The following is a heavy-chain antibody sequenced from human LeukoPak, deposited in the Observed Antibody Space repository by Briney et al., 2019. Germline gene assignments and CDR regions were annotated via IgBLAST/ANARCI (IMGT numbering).Heavy chain of an antibody. CDR3: AKDYVVWYYDSSAYLGDAFDI. V-gene: IGHV3-9*01. D-gene: IGHD3-22*01. Sequence: GRSLRLSCAASGFTFDDYAMHWVRQAPGKGLGWVSGISWNSGSIGYADSVKGRFTISRDNAKNSLYLQMNSLRAEDTALYYCAKDYVVWYYDSSAYLGDAFDIWGQGTMVTVSS. CDR1: GFTFDDYA. J-gene: IGHJ3*02. CDR2: ISWNSGSI.